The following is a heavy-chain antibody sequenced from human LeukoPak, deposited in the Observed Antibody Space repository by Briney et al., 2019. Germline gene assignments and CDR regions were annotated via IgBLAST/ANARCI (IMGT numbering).Heavy chain of an antibody. CDR2: ISGGGGST. D-gene: IGHD3-10*01. CDR3: AKDFSTMVRGVISH. V-gene: IGHV3-23*01. J-gene: IGHJ4*02. Sequence: PGGSLRLSCAASGFTFSNHAVSWVLQAPGKGLEWVSGISGGGGSTYYADSVKGRFTISRDTSKNTLYLQMNSLRAEDTAIYYCAKDFSTMVRGVISHWGQGTLVTVSS. CDR1: GFTFSNHA.